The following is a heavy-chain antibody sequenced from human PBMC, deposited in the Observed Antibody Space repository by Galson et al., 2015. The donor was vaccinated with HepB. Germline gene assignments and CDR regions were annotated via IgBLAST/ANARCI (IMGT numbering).Heavy chain of an antibody. Sequence: SVKVSCKASGYTFTSYAMHWVRQAPGQRLEWMGWINAGNGNTKYSQKFQGRVTITRDTSASTAYMELSSLRSEDTAVYYCARGGRLRIAAAGSLDYWGQGTLVTVSS. D-gene: IGHD6-13*01. CDR2: INAGNGNT. J-gene: IGHJ4*02. CDR3: ARGGRLRIAAAGSLDY. V-gene: IGHV1-3*01. CDR1: GYTFTSYA.